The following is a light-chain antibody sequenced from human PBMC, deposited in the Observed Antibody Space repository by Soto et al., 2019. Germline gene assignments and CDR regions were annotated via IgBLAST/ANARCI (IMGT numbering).Light chain of an antibody. Sequence: DIVLMQSPVTLSLSQGEGATASCRVSQSINSKSLVWYQRKFGQAPRLLIYNTSTRATGIPDRFSGSGSGTDFTLSISGLEPEDFAVYYCQHYGGSFIFGPGTKVDIK. J-gene: IGKJ3*01. V-gene: IGKV3-20*01. CDR1: QSINSKS. CDR2: NTS. CDR3: QHYGGSFI.